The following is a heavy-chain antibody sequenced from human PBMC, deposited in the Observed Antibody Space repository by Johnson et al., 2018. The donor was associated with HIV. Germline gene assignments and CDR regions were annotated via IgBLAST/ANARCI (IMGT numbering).Heavy chain of an antibody. CDR1: RFTFNSYA. V-gene: IGHV3-30-3*01. CDR2: ISYDGSNK. Sequence: VQLVESGGGVVQPGRSLRLSCAASRFTFNSYAMHWVRQASGKGLEWVAVISYDGSNKYYADSVKGRFTISRDNAKNSLYLQMNSLRAEDTAVYYCARESLDAFDIWGQGTMVTVSS. J-gene: IGHJ3*02. CDR3: ARESLDAFDI.